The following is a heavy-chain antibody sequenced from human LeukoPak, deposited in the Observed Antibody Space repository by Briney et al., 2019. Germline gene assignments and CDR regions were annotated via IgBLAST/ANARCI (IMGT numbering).Heavy chain of an antibody. CDR1: GFTFSSFT. J-gene: IGHJ4*01. V-gene: IGHV3-23*01. CDR2: ISDGSRDT. Sequence: SGGSLRLSCATSGFTFSSFTMNWVRQAPGKGLEWVSTISDGSRDTHYAGSVKGRFTISRDDSQNIVYLQMDSLRAEDTALYYRSTPPTNHFYLRGQGTQVTRPS. D-gene: IGHD5-24*01. CDR3: STPPTNHFYL.